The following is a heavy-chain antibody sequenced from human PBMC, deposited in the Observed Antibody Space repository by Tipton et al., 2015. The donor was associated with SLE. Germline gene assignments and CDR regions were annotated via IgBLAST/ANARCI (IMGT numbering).Heavy chain of an antibody. D-gene: IGHD5-18*01. CDR3: ASSGYAYGYGAGGAFDI. CDR2: IYYSGST. CDR1: GGSITRGGCY. Sequence: TLSLTCTVSGGSITRGGCYWTWIHQLPGKGLEWIGYIYYSGSTYSNPSLKSRLTISIDTSNSQFSLELSSVTVADTATYYCASSGYAYGYGAGGAFDIWCQGAMVTVSS. V-gene: IGHV4-31*03. J-gene: IGHJ3*02.